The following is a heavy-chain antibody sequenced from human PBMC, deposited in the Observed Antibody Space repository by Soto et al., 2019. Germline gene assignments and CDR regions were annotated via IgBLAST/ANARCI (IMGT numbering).Heavy chain of an antibody. CDR2: IYYSGST. D-gene: IGHD5-12*01. Sequence: SETLSLTCTVSGGSISSSSYYWGWIRQPPGKGLEWIGSIYYSGSTYYNPSLKSRVTISVDTSKNQFSLKLSSVTAADTAVYYCARRGRDGYNYYYYYGMDVWGQGTTVTVSS. CDR3: ARRGRDGYNYYYYYGMDV. J-gene: IGHJ6*02. V-gene: IGHV4-39*01. CDR1: GGSISSSSYY.